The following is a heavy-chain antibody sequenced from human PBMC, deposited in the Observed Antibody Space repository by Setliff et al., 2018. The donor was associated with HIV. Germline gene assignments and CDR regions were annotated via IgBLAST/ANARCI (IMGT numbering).Heavy chain of an antibody. Sequence: ASETLSLTCAVYGGSLTGYFWTWIRQSPGKGLEWVGQVNRDGGAHYHPSLRSRVTISVDTSKNQFSLKLTSMTAADTAVYYCARGWVRGPIISPGTYFSYGLDVWGQGTPVTVSS. J-gene: IGHJ6*02. CDR1: GGSLTGYF. CDR2: VNRDGGA. V-gene: IGHV4-34*01. CDR3: ARGWVRGPIISPGTYFSYGLDV. D-gene: IGHD3-10*01.